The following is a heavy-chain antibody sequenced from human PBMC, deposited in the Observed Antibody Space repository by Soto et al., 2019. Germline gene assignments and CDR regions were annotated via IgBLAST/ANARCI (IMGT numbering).Heavy chain of an antibody. CDR3: ARELVVVTYEGTNWFDP. CDR2: IYPGDSNS. Sequence: GESLKISCKGSGYSFTSYWIDWVRQMPGKGLEWMGTIYPGDSNSRYSPSFQGQVTFSADKSITTVYLQWSSLKASDTAVYYCARELVVVTYEGTNWFDPWGQGTLVTVSS. D-gene: IGHD3-22*01. J-gene: IGHJ5*02. CDR1: GYSFTSYW. V-gene: IGHV5-51*01.